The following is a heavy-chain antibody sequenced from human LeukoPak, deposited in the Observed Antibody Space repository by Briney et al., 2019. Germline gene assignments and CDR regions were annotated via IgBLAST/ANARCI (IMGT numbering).Heavy chain of an antibody. CDR3: ARGFRSVTTWGYFDY. J-gene: IGHJ4*02. CDR1: GFTVSTNY. CDR2: IYSGGGT. D-gene: IGHD4-17*01. V-gene: IGHV3-66*01. Sequence: GGSLRLSCAASGFTVSTNYMSWVRQAPGKGLEWVSLIYSGGGTYYADSVKGRFTISRDNSRNTLSLQMNSLRVNDTAVYYCARGFRSVTTWGYFDYWGQGALVTVSS.